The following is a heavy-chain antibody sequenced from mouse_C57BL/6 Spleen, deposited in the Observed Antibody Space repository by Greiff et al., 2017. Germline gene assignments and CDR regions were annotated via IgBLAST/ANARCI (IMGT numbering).Heavy chain of an antibody. V-gene: IGHV1-26*01. CDR3: ARRVIYYDYPYYFDY. CDR2: INPNNGGT. Sequence: VQLKQSGPELVKPGASVKISCKASGYTFTDYYMNWVKQSHGKSLEWIGDINPNNGGTSYNQKFKGKATLTVDKSSSTACMELRSLTSEDSAVYYCARRVIYYDYPYYFDYWGQGTTLTVSS. D-gene: IGHD2-4*01. CDR1: GYTFTDYY. J-gene: IGHJ2*01.